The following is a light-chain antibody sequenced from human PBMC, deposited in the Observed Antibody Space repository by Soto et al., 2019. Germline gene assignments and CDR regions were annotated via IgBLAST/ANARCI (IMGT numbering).Light chain of an antibody. CDR3: NQRSNWPLIT. J-gene: IGKJ5*01. CDR1: ESGSSY. V-gene: IGKV3-11*01. Sequence: EIVLKQSPATLSLSPGXSATLSCSASESGSSYLGWYEQKPGKAXRVLVXAASNRATGIQARLSGSGSGKDFTLNISSLEPEDFAVYYCNQRSNWPLITFGQGTRLEIK. CDR2: AAS.